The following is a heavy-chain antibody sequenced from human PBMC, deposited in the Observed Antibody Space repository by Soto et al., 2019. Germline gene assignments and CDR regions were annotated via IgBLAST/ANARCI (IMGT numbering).Heavy chain of an antibody. Sequence: ASVKVSCKASGYTFTSYAMHWVRQAPGQRLEWMGWINAGNGNTKYSQKFQGRVTITRDTSASTAYMDLSSLRSEGTAVYYCARGPGGPDGPGDYWGQGTLVTVSS. J-gene: IGHJ4*02. CDR3: ARGPGGPDGPGDY. D-gene: IGHD2-15*01. V-gene: IGHV1-3*01. CDR1: GYTFTSYA. CDR2: INAGNGNT.